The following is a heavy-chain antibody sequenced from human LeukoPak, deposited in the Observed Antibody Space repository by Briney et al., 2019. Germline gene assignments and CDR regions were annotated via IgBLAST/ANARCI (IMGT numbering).Heavy chain of an antibody. CDR2: IKQDGSEK. Sequence: GGSLRLSCAASGFTFSRYWMSWVRQAPGKGLEWVANIKQDGSEKYYVDSVKGRFTISRDNAKNSLYLQMNSLRAEDTAVYYCARVNLPVVVVAATHYYFDYWGQGTLVTVSS. V-gene: IGHV3-7*01. J-gene: IGHJ4*02. CDR1: GFTFSRYW. D-gene: IGHD2-15*01. CDR3: ARVNLPVVVVAATHYYFDY.